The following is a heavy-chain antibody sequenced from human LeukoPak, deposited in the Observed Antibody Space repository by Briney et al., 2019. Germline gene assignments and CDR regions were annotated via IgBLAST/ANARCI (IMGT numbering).Heavy chain of an antibody. D-gene: IGHD1-26*01. J-gene: IGHJ3*02. CDR1: GYTFTSYY. Sequence: ASVEVSCKASGYTFTSYYMHWVRQAPGQGLEWMGWINPNSGDTDYAQKFQGRVTVTRDTSISTAYMELSRLRSDDTAIYYCVRAGPVGAIDIWGQGTMVTVSS. CDR3: VRAGPVGAIDI. V-gene: IGHV1-2*02. CDR2: INPNSGDT.